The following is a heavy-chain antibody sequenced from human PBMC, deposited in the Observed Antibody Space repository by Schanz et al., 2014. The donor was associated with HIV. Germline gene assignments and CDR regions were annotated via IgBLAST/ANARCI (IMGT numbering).Heavy chain of an antibody. CDR2: IIPIFGTA. Sequence: QVQLVQSGAEVKKPGSSVKVSCKTSGGTFMTYAISWVRQAPGQGLEWMGGIIPIFGTANYAQKFQGRVTITADKSTSTAYMERSNLRSEDTAVYYCAVHAEGTLVVITLDYWGQGTPVTVSS. J-gene: IGHJ4*02. CDR1: GGTFMTYA. V-gene: IGHV1-69*06. D-gene: IGHD2-2*01. CDR3: AVHAEGTLVVITLDY.